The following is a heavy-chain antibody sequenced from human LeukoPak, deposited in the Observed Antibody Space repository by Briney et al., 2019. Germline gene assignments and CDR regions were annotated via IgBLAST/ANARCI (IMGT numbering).Heavy chain of an antibody. V-gene: IGHV4-39*07. CDR2: IYHSGST. J-gene: IGHJ3*02. CDR3: AGCGGDCYSLPIAFDI. Sequence: PSETLSLTCTVSGGSISSSSYYWGWIRQPPGKGLEWIGSIYHSGSTYYNPSLKSRVTISVDTSKNQFSLKLSSVTAADTAVYYCAGCGGDCYSLPIAFDIWGQGTMVTVSS. D-gene: IGHD2-21*02. CDR1: GGSISSSSYY.